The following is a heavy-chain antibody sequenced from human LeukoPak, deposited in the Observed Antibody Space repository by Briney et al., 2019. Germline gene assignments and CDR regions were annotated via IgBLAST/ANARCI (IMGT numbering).Heavy chain of an antibody. V-gene: IGHV3-74*01. Sequence: GGSLRLSCAASGFTFNSHWMHWVRQAPGKGLVWVSRIDSHGTSTIDADSVQGRFTVSRDNSKNTLYLQMSSLRVEDTAVYYCVREGYGPGNYPFDYWGQGTLVTVSS. J-gene: IGHJ4*02. CDR2: IDSHGTST. D-gene: IGHD3-10*01. CDR3: VREGYGPGNYPFDY. CDR1: GFTFNSHW.